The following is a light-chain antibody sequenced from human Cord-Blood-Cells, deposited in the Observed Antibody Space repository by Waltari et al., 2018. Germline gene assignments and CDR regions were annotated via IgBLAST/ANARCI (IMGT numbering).Light chain of an antibody. J-gene: IGLJ2*01. CDR2: EVS. V-gene: IGLV2-14*01. Sequence: QSALTQPASVSGPPGQSITISCTGTSSDVGGYTYVSWYQQHPGKAPKIMIYEVSNRPSGVSNRFSGSKSGNTASLTISGLQAEDEADYYCSSYTSSSTLVFGGGTKLTVL. CDR3: SSYTSSSTLV. CDR1: SSDVGGYTY.